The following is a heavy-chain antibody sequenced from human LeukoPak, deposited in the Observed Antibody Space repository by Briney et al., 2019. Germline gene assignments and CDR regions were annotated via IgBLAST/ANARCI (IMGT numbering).Heavy chain of an antibody. J-gene: IGHJ4*02. CDR1: GFTFDDYA. CDR2: ISWDGGST. D-gene: IGHD6-13*01. V-gene: IGHV3-43D*03. Sequence: GGSLRLSCAASGFTFDDYAMHWVRQAPGKGLEWVSLISWDGGSTYYADSVKGRFTISRDNSKNSLYLQMNSLRAEDTAVYYCARDLDSSTWYRGFDYWGQGTLVTVSS. CDR3: ARDLDSSTWYRGFDY.